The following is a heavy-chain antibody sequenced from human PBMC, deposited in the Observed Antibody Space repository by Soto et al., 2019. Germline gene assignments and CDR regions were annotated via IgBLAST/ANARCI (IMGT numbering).Heavy chain of an antibody. V-gene: IGHV5-10-1*01. CDR2: IDPSDSYT. Sequence: GESLKISCKGSGYSFTSYWISWVRQMPGKGLEWMGRIDPSDSYTNYSPSFQGHVTISADKSISTAYLQWSSLKASDTAMYYCARIGDFWSEYYYGMDVWGQGTTVTVSS. CDR3: ARIGDFWSEYYYGMDV. CDR1: GYSFTSYW. J-gene: IGHJ6*02. D-gene: IGHD3-3*01.